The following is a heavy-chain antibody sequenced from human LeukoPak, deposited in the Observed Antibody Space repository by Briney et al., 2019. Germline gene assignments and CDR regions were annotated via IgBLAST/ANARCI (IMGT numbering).Heavy chain of an antibody. V-gene: IGHV4-39*01. Sequence: PSETLPLTCTVSGGSISSSSYYWGWIRQPPGKGLEWIGSIYYSGSTYYNPSLKSRVTISVDTSKNQFSLKLSSVTAADTAVYYCARLSAGQLWPQSYYYYYGMDVWGQGTTVTVSS. CDR2: IYYSGST. D-gene: IGHD5-18*01. J-gene: IGHJ6*02. CDR3: ARLSAGQLWPQSYYYYYGMDV. CDR1: GGSISSSSYY.